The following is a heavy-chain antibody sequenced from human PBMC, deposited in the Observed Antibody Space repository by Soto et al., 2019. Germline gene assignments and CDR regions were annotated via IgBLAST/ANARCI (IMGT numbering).Heavy chain of an antibody. D-gene: IGHD2-15*01. J-gene: IGHJ3*02. V-gene: IGHV3-66*01. CDR1: GFTVSSNY. CDR3: ARGPYRAAYNLGAFDI. Sequence: PGGSLRLSCAASGFTVSSNYMTWVRQAPGKGLEWVSVIYSSGNTYYADSVKGRFTISRDNSKNTLYLQMNSLRAEDTAVYYCARGPYRAAYNLGAFDIWGQGTMVTISS. CDR2: IYSSGNT.